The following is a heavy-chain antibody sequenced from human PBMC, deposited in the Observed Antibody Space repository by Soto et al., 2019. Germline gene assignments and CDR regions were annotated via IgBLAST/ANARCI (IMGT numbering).Heavy chain of an antibody. CDR1: GGSITSSGSA. J-gene: IGHJ4*02. V-gene: IGHV4-39*01. Sequence: QLQLQESGPGLVKPSETLSLTCNASGGSITSSGSAWGWIRQSPGKGLEWIGTIDYSGNIYYIPPLKSRITISVDTSKNQMSLKLSSVTAADTAVYYCARHIHNQGFEYYFDSWGQGTLVTVSS. CDR2: IDYSGNI. D-gene: IGHD1-1*01. CDR3: ARHIHNQGFEYYFDS.